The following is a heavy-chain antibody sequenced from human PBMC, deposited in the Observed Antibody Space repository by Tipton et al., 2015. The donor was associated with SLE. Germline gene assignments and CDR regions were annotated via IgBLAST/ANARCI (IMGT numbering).Heavy chain of an antibody. CDR1: GASISDYY. V-gene: IGHV4-59*01. J-gene: IGHJ6*02. CDR3: ATSTWGGYNYGSPEYGMDV. Sequence: TLSLTCTVSGASISDYYWGWIRQPPGKGLEWIGYIYYSGSTNYNPSLKSRVTISVDTSKNQFSLKLSSVTAADTAVYYCATSTWGGYNYGSPEYGMDVWGQGTTVTVSS. D-gene: IGHD5-18*01. CDR2: IYYSGST.